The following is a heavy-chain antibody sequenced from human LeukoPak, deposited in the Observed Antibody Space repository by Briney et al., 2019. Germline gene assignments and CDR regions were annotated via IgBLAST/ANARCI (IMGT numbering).Heavy chain of an antibody. CDR1: GFPFSNHA. J-gene: IGHJ6*04. CDR3: AELGITMIGGV. D-gene: IGHD3-10*02. CDR2: MIGSGSST. V-gene: IGHV3-23*01. Sequence: GGSLRLSCAPSGFPFSNHAMSWVRQAPGRGLEWVSAMIGSGSSTYYADSVKGRFTISRDNAKNSLYLQMNSLRAEDTAVYYCAELGITMIGGVWGKGTTVTISS.